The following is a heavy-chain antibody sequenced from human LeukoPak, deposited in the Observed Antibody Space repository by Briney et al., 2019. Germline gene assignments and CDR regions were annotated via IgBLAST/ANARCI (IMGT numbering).Heavy chain of an antibody. CDR3: ARAGYGSGSYSLDY. J-gene: IGHJ4*02. D-gene: IGHD3-10*01. Sequence: GGSLRLSCAASGFTFSSYGMHWVRQAPGKGLEWVAFIGYDGTNKYYADSVKGRFTISRDNSKNTLYLQMNSLRAEDTAVYYCARAGYGSGSYSLDYWGQGTLVTVSS. CDR1: GFTFSSYG. V-gene: IGHV3-30*02. CDR2: IGYDGTNK.